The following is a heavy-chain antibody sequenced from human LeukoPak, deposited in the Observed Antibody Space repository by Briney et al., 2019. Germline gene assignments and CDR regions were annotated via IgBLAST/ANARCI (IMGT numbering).Heavy chain of an antibody. D-gene: IGHD6-13*01. CDR2: IKSKTDGGTA. CDR3: TTISRDTAFDI. CDR1: GFXFSNVW. Sequence: GGSLRLSCAASGFXFSNVWMNWVRKTPGKGLEWVGLIKSKTDGGTADYAAPVKGRFTISRDDSKNTLYLQMNSLKTEDTAVYYCTTISRDTAFDIWGQGTMVTVSS. V-gene: IGHV3-15*01. J-gene: IGHJ3*02.